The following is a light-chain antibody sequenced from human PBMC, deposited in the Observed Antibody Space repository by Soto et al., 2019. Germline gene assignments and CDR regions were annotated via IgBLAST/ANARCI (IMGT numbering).Light chain of an antibody. CDR1: QSVGSK. V-gene: IGKV3-15*01. J-gene: IGKJ1*01. CDR2: GAS. Sequence: EIVMTQSPATLSVSPGEGATLSCRASQSVGSKLAWYQQRPGQAPRLLIYGASTRATDVPARFSGSGSGTEFTLTISSLQSEDFAVYYWQQYNNWPPWTFGQGTKVEIK. CDR3: QQYNNWPPWT.